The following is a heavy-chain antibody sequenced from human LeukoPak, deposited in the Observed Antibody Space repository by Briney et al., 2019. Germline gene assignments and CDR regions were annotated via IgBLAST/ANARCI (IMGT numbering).Heavy chain of an antibody. CDR3: AREEALGSGSFDY. J-gene: IGHJ4*02. CDR2: IYYSGST. CDR1: GGSISTYY. V-gene: IGHV4-59*01. D-gene: IGHD1-26*01. Sequence: SETLSLTCTVSGGSISTYYWSWIRQPPGKVLEWIGYIYYSGSTNYNPSLKSRVTISVDTSKNQFSLKLGSVTAADTAVYYCAREEALGSGSFDYWGQGTLVTVSS.